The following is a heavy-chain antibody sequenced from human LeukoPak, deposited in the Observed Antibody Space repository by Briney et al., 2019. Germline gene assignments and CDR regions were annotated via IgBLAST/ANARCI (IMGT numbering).Heavy chain of an antibody. CDR1: GFTFSGSA. J-gene: IGHJ6*02. Sequence: GGSLKLSCAASGFTFSGSAMHWVRQASGKGLEWVGRIRSKANSYATAYAASVKGRSTISRDDSKNTAYLQMNSLKTEDTAVYYCTRLRYSSSWYYYYGMDVWGQGTTVTVSS. CDR3: TRLRYSSSWYYYYGMDV. V-gene: IGHV3-73*01. D-gene: IGHD6-13*01. CDR2: IRSKANSYAT.